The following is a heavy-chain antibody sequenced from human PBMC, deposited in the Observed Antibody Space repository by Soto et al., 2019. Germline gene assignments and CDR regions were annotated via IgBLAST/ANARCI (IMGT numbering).Heavy chain of an antibody. CDR1: GFTFTRYS. V-gene: IGHV3-21*06. Sequence: GGSLRLSCAASGFTFTRYSMNWVRQAPGKWLEWVSSISSTTNYIYYGDSMKGRFTISRDNGKNSLYLEIHSLRAEDTAVYYCARESEDLTSNFDYWGQGXLVT. J-gene: IGHJ4*02. CDR3: ARESEDLTSNFDY. CDR2: ISSTTNYI.